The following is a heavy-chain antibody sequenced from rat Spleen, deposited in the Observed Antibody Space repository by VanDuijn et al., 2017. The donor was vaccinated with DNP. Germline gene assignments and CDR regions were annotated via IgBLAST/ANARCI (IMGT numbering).Heavy chain of an antibody. D-gene: IGHD1-7*01. Sequence: QVQLKESGPGLMQPSETLSLTCPVPALSRSAHGVGWVRQPPGKGLEWMGSIWAGGGTNYNSAVQSRLSISQDTSKSQVFLEMHSLQPEDTGTYYCTRHDYYFDYWGQGVMVTVSS. CDR3: TRHDYYFDY. CDR2: IWAGGGT. CDR1: ALSRSAHG. V-gene: IGHV2-72*01. J-gene: IGHJ2*01.